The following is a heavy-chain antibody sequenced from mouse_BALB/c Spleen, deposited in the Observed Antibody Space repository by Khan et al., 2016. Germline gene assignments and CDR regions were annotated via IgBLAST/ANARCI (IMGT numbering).Heavy chain of an antibody. V-gene: IGHV5-6-4*01. CDR1: GFSFSSYT. CDR2: ISSGGSYT. CDR3: TYGNYRGYAMDY. J-gene: IGHJ4*01. Sequence: EVELVESGGGLVKPGGSLKLSCAASGFSFSSYTMSWVRQTPEKRLEWVATISSGGSYTYYPDSMKGRFTISRDNAKNTLYLQMSSLKSEDTAMYSCTYGNYRGYAMDYWGQGTSVTVSS. D-gene: IGHD2-1*01.